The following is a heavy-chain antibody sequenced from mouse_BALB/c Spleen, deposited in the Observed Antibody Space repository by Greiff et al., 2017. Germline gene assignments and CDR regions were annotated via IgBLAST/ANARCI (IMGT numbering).Heavy chain of an antibody. CDR3: TRGTGWFAY. CDR1: GYTFTSYY. V-gene: IGHV1S81*02. Sequence: VQLQQSGAELVKPGASVMLSCKASGYTFTSYYMYWVKQRPGQGLEWIGEINPSNGGTNFNEKFKSKATLTVDKSSSTAYMQLSSLTSEDSAVYYCTRGTGWFAYWGQGTLVTVSA. J-gene: IGHJ3*01. D-gene: IGHD3-3*01. CDR2: INPSNGGT.